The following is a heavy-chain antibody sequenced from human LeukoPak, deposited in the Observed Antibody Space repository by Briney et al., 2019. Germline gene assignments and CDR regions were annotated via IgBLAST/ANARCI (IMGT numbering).Heavy chain of an antibody. V-gene: IGHV5-51*01. Sequence: GASLKISCKGSRHSLTNYWIVWVRQKPGKGLEWMGMNYFGDSDTRYSPSFQGQVTMSVDKSISTAYLQWSSLEASDSAMYYCARMGGDIPIYYYMDVWGNGTTVTVSS. J-gene: IGHJ6*03. CDR1: RHSLTNYW. CDR2: NYFGDSDT. CDR3: ARMGGDIPIYYYMDV. D-gene: IGHD2-21*02.